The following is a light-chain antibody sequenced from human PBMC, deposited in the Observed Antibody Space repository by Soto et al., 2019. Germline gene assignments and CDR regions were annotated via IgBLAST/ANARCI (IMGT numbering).Light chain of an antibody. Sequence: DIVMTQSPDSLAVSLGERATINCKSSQSVLYNSNNKKYLAWYQQKSGQPPKLLIYWASTRESGVPDRFSGGGSGTDFTLNISSLQAEDVAVYYCQQYYSSPWTFGQGTKVEIK. J-gene: IGKJ1*01. CDR3: QQYYSSPWT. CDR1: QSVLYNSNNKKY. V-gene: IGKV4-1*01. CDR2: WAS.